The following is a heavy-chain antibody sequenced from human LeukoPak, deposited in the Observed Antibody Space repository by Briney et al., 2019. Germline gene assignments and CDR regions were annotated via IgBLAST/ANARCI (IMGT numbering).Heavy chain of an antibody. CDR2: IKEDGSGI. J-gene: IGHJ4*02. D-gene: IGHD3-22*01. Sequence: GGSLRLSCAASGFTFSSYWMSWVRQAPGKGLEWVANIKEDGSGIYYVDSVEGRFTISRDNAKKSLYLQMNSLRAEDTAVYYCARGDTSGYYYRFSDYWGQGTLVTVSS. CDR1: GFTFSSYW. V-gene: IGHV3-7*01. CDR3: ARGDTSGYYYRFSDY.